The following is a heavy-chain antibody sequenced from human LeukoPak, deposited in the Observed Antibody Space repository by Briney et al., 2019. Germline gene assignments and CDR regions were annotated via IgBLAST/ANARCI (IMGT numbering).Heavy chain of an antibody. D-gene: IGHD5-12*01. V-gene: IGHV3-66*01. CDR3: ARIRGCSGYDGRLLDY. Sequence: QTGGSLRLSCAASGFTVSSNYMSWVRQAPGKGLEWVSVIYSGGSTYYADSVKGRFTISRDNSKNTLYLQMNSLRAEDTAVYYCARIRGCSGYDGRLLDYWGQGTLVTVSS. CDR1: GFTVSSNY. CDR2: IYSGGST. J-gene: IGHJ4*02.